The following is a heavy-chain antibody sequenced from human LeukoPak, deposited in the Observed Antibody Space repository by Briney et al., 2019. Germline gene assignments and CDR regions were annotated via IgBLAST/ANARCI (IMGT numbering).Heavy chain of an antibody. CDR2: IKQDGSEK. J-gene: IGHJ4*02. D-gene: IGHD3-22*01. Sequence: GGSLRLSCAASGFTFSSYWMSWVRQAPGKGLEWVANIKQDGSEKYYVDSVKGRFTISRDNAKNSLYLQMNSLRAEGTAVYYCAGETPTEAYYYDSSGIPDYWGQGTLVTVSS. CDR1: GFTFSSYW. V-gene: IGHV3-7*01. CDR3: AGETPTEAYYYDSSGIPDY.